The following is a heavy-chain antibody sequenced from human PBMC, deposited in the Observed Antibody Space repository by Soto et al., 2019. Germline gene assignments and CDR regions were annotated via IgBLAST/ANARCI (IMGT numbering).Heavy chain of an antibody. CDR1: GFTFSGYG. CDR2: ISYDGSNK. J-gene: IGHJ4*02. Sequence: QVQLVESGGGVVQPGRSLRLSCAASGFTFSGYGMHWVRQAPGKGLEWVAVISYDGSNKYYADSVKGRFTISRDNSKNTLYLQMNSLRAEDTAVYYCAKDHLGYCSSTSCYYFDYWGQGTLVTVSS. D-gene: IGHD2-2*01. V-gene: IGHV3-30*18. CDR3: AKDHLGYCSSTSCYYFDY.